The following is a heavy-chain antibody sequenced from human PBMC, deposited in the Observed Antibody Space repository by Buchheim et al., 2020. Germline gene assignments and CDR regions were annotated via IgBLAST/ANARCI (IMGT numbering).Heavy chain of an antibody. D-gene: IGHD3-3*01. J-gene: IGHJ4*02. CDR2: ISSSSSTI. V-gene: IGHV3-48*02. CDR1: GFTFSSYS. Sequence: EVQLVESGGGLVQPGGSLRLSCAASGFTFSSYSMNWVRQAPGKGLEWVSYISSSSSTIYYADSVKGRFTISRDNAKNSLYLQMNSLRDEDTAVYYCARDLKNYDFWSGPPYYFDYWGQGTL. CDR3: ARDLKNYDFWSGPPYYFDY.